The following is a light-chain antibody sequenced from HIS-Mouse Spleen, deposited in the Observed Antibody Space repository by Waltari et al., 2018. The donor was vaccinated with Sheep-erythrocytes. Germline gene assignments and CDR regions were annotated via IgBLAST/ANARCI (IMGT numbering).Light chain of an antibody. J-gene: IGLJ1*01. CDR3: YSTDSSGNHRV. V-gene: IGLV3-10*01. CDR2: EDS. Sequence: SYELTQPPSVSVSPGQTARITCSGDAFPKKYAYWYQQKSGQAPVLVIYEDSKRPSGIPERFSGSSSGTMATLTISGAQVEDEADYYCYSTDSSGNHRVFGTGTKVTVL. CDR1: AFPKKY.